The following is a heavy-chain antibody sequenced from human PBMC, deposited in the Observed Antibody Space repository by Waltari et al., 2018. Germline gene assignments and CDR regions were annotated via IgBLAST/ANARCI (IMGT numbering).Heavy chain of an antibody. V-gene: IGHV1-3*01. J-gene: IGHJ6*02. Sequence: QVQLVQSGAEVKKPGASVKVSCKASGYTFTSYTMHWVRQAPGQRLEWMGWINAGNGNTKYSQKVQGRVTITRDTSASTAYMEVSSLRSEDTAVYYCAREGGPSSGWYSNYYYYGMDVWGQGNTVTVSS. CDR1: GYTFTSYT. CDR3: AREGGPSSGWYSNYYYYGMDV. CDR2: INAGNGNT. D-gene: IGHD6-19*01.